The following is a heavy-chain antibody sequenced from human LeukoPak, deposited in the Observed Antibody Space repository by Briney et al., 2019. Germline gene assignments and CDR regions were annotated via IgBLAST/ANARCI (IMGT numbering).Heavy chain of an antibody. J-gene: IGHJ2*01. Sequence: ASVKVSCKASGGTFSSYVISWVRQAPGQGLEWMGGIIPIFGTANYAQKFQGRVTITTDESTSTAYMELSSLRSEDTAVYYCARRRRYCSSTSCYRYFDLWGRGTLVTVSS. CDR2: IIPIFGTA. CDR1: GGTFSSYV. V-gene: IGHV1-69*05. CDR3: ARRRRYCSSTSCYRYFDL. D-gene: IGHD2-2*01.